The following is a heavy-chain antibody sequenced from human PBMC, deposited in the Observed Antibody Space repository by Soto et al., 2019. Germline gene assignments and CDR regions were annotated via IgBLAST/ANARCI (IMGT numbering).Heavy chain of an antibody. CDR2: ISSSGSTI. CDR3: ARGYEQWLVGGWFDP. CDR1: GFTFSSYE. V-gene: IGHV3-48*03. D-gene: IGHD6-19*01. Sequence: EVQLVESGGGLVQPGGSLRLSCADSGFTFSSYEMNWVRQAPGKGLEWGSYISSSGSTIYYADSVKGRFTISRDNAKNSLYLQMNSLRAEDTAVYYCARGYEQWLVGGWFDPWGQGTLVTVSS. J-gene: IGHJ5*02.